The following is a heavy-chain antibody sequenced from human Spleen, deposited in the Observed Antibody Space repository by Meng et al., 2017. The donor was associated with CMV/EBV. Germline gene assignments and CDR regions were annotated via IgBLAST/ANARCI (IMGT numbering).Heavy chain of an antibody. D-gene: IGHD1-26*01. CDR3: ARVPTVGATTSFDY. CDR1: GGSISSSNYY. V-gene: IGHV4-39*07. CDR2: IYYSGST. Sequence: GSLRLSCTVSGGSISSSNYYWGWIRQPPGKRLEWIGSIYYSGSTYYKLSLKSRVTISVDTSKNQFSLKVSSVTAADTAVYYCARVPTVGATTSFDYWGQGTLVTVSS. J-gene: IGHJ4*02.